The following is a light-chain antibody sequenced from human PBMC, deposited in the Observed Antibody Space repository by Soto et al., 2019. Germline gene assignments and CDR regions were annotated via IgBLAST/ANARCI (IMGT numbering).Light chain of an antibody. CDR1: QSVSSY. Sequence: EIVSTQSPATLSLSPGERATLSCRASQSVSSYLAWYQQKPGQAPRLLIYDASNMATGIPARFSGSGSGTDFNIIISSLDPEDFAVYYCQQRSNWPLTFGGGTKVEIK. CDR3: QQRSNWPLT. CDR2: DAS. V-gene: IGKV3-11*01. J-gene: IGKJ4*01.